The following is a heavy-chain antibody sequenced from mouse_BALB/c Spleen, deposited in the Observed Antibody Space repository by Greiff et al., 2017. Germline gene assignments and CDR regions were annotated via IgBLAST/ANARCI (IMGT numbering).Heavy chain of an antibody. J-gene: IGHJ4*01. CDR1: GYAFSSYW. D-gene: IGHD1-1*01. V-gene: IGHV1-80*01. Sequence: QVHVKQSGAELVRPGSSVKISCKASGYAFSSYWMNWVKQRPGQGLEWIGQIYPGDGDTNYNGKFKGKATLTADKSSSTAYMQLSSLTSEDSAVYFCARWNYGSSYDAMDYWGQGTSVTVSS. CDR3: ARWNYGSSYDAMDY. CDR2: IYPGDGDT.